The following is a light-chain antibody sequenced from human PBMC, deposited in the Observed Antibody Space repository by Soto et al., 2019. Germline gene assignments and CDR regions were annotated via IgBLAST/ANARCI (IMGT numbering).Light chain of an antibody. V-gene: IGKV4-1*01. J-gene: IGKJ4*01. CDR3: QQYYSNPELT. Sequence: DFVMTQSLDSLAVSLGERATINCKSSQSVLYSSNNKNYLAWYQQKPGQPPKLLIYWASTRASGVPARFSGSGSGTDFTLTISSLQAEDVAVYYCQQYYSNPELTFGGGTKVEIK. CDR1: QSVLYSSNNKNY. CDR2: WAS.